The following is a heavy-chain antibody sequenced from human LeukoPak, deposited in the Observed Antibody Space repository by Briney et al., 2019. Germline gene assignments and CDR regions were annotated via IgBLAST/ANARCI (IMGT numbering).Heavy chain of an antibody. J-gene: IGHJ4*02. V-gene: IGHV4-59*01. D-gene: IGHD5-18*01. CDR1: GGSISTYY. CDR3: ARGKVTAIVDY. CDR2: IYYSGST. Sequence: SETLSLTCTVSGGSISTYYWSWLRQPPGKGMEWIGYIYYSGSTNYNPSLKSRVTISVDTSKNHFSLKLTSVTAADTAVYYCARGKVTAIVDYWGQGTLVTVSS.